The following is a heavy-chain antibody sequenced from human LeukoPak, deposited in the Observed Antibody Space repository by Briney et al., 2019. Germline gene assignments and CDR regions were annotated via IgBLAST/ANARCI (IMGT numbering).Heavy chain of an antibody. Sequence: QTGGSLRLSCAASGFTVSSSYMSWVRQAPGRGLEWVSVLYGGGTTYFADSVKGRFTISRDSPKNTLYLQMNSLRAEDTAVYYCASDNDAFDIWGQGTMVTVSS. V-gene: IGHV3-53*05. J-gene: IGHJ3*02. CDR2: LYGGGTT. CDR1: GFTVSSSY. CDR3: ASDNDAFDI.